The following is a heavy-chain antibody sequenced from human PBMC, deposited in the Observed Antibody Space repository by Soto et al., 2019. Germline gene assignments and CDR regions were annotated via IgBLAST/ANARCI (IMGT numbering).Heavy chain of an antibody. V-gene: IGHV4-34*01. J-gene: IGHJ4*02. CDR2: INHSGST. CDR1: CGSFSGYY. Sequence: SETLSLTCAVYCGSFSGYYWSWIRQPPGKRLEWIGEINHSGSTNYNPSLKSRVTISVDTSKNQFSLKLSSVTAADTAVYYCARLNPARIAVAGPNDFDYWGQGTLVSVSS. CDR3: ARLNPARIAVAGPNDFDY. D-gene: IGHD6-19*01.